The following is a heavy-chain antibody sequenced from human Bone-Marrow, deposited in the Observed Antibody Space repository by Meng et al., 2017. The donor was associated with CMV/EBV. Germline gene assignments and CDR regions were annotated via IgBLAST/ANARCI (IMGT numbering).Heavy chain of an antibody. CDR2: IIPIFGTA. V-gene: IGHV1-69*05. CDR1: GDTFSSYA. J-gene: IGHJ6*02. D-gene: IGHD3-3*01. Sequence: SVKVSCKASGDTFSSYAISWVRQAPGQGLEWTGGIIPIFGTANYAQKFQGRVTITTDESTSTAYLELSSLRSEDTAVYYCARVTKFWSGRIYYYGMDVWGQGTTVTVSS. CDR3: ARVTKFWSGRIYYYGMDV.